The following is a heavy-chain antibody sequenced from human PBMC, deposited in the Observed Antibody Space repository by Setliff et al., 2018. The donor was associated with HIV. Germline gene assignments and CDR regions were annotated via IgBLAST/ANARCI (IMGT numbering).Heavy chain of an antibody. CDR2: INYSGST. D-gene: IGHD1-20*01. Sequence: SETLSLTCGVYGGSLSGYNWSWIRLPPGKGLEWIGEINYSGSTNYNPSLTSRVIISVDTYKNQFSVKLNSVTAADTAVYYCARHDASYYKWNDEVIWNHYGLDVWGQGTTVTVSS. J-gene: IGHJ6*02. CDR3: ARHDASYYKWNDEVIWNHYGLDV. CDR1: GGSLSGYN. V-gene: IGHV4-34*01.